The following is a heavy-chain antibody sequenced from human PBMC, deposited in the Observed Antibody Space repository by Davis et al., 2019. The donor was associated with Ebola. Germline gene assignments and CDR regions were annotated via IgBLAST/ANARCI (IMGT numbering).Heavy chain of an antibody. Sequence: PSETLSLTCSVSGGSISSSSYYWGWIRQPPGKGLEWIGSIYYSGSTYYNPSLKSRVTISVDTSKNQFSLKLSSVTAADTAVYYCARITIFGVVYMDVWGKGTTVTVSS. J-gene: IGHJ6*03. CDR1: GGSISSSSYY. CDR2: IYYSGST. D-gene: IGHD3-3*01. CDR3: ARITIFGVVYMDV. V-gene: IGHV4-39*07.